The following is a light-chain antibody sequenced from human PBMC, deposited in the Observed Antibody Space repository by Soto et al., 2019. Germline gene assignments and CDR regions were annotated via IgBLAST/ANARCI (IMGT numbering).Light chain of an antibody. Sequence: QSALTQPPSASGTPGQRVTISCSASISNIGRNTVNWYQQVPGTAPRLLIYSNNQRPSGVPDRFSASKSGTSASLAINGLQSEDEADYYCAPWDDSLNGWVFGGGTQLTVL. CDR3: APWDDSLNGWV. V-gene: IGLV1-44*01. CDR1: ISNIGRNT. J-gene: IGLJ3*02. CDR2: SNN.